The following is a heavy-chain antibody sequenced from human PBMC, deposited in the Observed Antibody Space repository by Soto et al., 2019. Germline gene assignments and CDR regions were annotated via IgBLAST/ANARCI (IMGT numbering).Heavy chain of an antibody. V-gene: IGHV4-34*01. CDR2: INHSGST. Sequence: SETLSLTCAVYGGSFSGYYWSWIRQPPGKGLEWIGEINHSGSTNYNPSLKSRVTISVDTSKNQFSLKLSSVTAADTAVYYCARRTSLGITAFDIWGQGTMVTVSS. D-gene: IGHD1-20*01. CDR1: GGSFSGYY. CDR3: ARRTSLGITAFDI. J-gene: IGHJ3*02.